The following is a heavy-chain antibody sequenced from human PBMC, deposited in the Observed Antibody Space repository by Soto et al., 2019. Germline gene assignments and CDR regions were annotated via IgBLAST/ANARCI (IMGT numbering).Heavy chain of an antibody. J-gene: IGHJ5*02. CDR1: GFTFSSYG. CDR3: ARDSDKGRGSYYGNHFDP. Sequence: PGVSLRLSCAASGFTFSSYGMHWVRQAPGKGLEWVAVIWYDGSNKYYADSVKGRFTISRDNSKNTLYLQMNSLRAEDTAVYYCARDSDKGRGSYYGNHFDPWGQGTLVTVSS. D-gene: IGHD1-26*01. V-gene: IGHV3-33*01. CDR2: IWYDGSNK.